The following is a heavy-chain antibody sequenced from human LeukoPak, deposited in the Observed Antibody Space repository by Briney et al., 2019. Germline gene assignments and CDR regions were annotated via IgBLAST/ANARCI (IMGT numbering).Heavy chain of an antibody. V-gene: IGHV3-23*01. CDR1: GFTFSSYA. D-gene: IGHD5-18*01. Sequence: GGSLRLSCAASGFTFSSYAMSWVRQAPGKGLEWVSAISGSGGSTYYADSVKGRFTISRDNAKNSLYLQMNSLRAEDTAVYYCARFGYSYGFDYWGQGTLVTVSS. J-gene: IGHJ4*02. CDR2: ISGSGGST. CDR3: ARFGYSYGFDY.